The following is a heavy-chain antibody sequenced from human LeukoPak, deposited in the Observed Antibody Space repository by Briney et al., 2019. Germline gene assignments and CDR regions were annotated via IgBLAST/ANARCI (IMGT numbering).Heavy chain of an antibody. V-gene: IGHV3-53*01. D-gene: IGHD3-22*01. CDR2: IYVAGST. CDR1: GFTVSDSF. Sequence: GGSLRLSCAASGFTVSDSFMTWVRQAPGKGLEWVSVIYVAGSTYYADSVKGRFTVSRDNSKNTLYLQMNSLRAEDTAVYYCARDHSNYYDSSGHDYWGQGTLVTVSS. CDR3: ARDHSNYYDSSGHDY. J-gene: IGHJ4*02.